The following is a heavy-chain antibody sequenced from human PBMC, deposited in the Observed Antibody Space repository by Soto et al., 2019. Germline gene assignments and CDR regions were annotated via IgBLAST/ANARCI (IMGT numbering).Heavy chain of an antibody. V-gene: IGHV4-59*01. CDR3: ARTYYDFWSGYYPLYYFDY. CDR2: IYYSGST. CDR1: GGSISSYY. D-gene: IGHD3-3*01. Sequence: QVQLQESGPGLVKPSETLSLTCTVSGGSISSYYWSWIRQPPGKGLEWIGYIYYSGSTNYNPSLMSRVTISVDTSKNQFSLKLSSVTAADTAVYYCARTYYDFWSGYYPLYYFDYWGQGTLVTVSS. J-gene: IGHJ4*02.